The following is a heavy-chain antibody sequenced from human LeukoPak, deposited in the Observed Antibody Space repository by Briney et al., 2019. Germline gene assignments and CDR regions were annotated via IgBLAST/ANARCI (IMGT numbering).Heavy chain of an antibody. Sequence: SQTLSLTCTVSGGSISSGSYYWSWIRQPAGKGLEWIGRIYTSGSTNYNPSLKSRVTMSVDRSKNQFSLKLSSVTAADTAVYYCARAVEISETNWFDPWGQGALVTVSS. J-gene: IGHJ5*02. V-gene: IGHV4-61*02. D-gene: IGHD5-24*01. CDR1: GGSISSGSYY. CDR3: ARAVEISETNWFDP. CDR2: IYTSGST.